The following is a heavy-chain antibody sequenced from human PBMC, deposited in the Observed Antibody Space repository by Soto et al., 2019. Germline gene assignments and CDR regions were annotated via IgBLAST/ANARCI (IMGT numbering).Heavy chain of an antibody. CDR3: AIGGGNYYYYYMGV. D-gene: IGHD1-26*01. Sequence: SVKVSCKASGYTFTGYYMHWVRQAPGQGLEWMGRIIPILGIANYAQKFQGRVTITADKSTSTAYMELSSLRSEDTAVYYCAIGGGNYYYYYMGVWGKGTTVTVSS. CDR1: GYTFTGYY. CDR2: IIPILGIA. J-gene: IGHJ6*03. V-gene: IGHV1-69*02.